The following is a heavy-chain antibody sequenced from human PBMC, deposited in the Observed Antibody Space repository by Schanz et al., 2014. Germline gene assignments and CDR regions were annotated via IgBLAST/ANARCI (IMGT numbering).Heavy chain of an antibody. CDR1: GFTFSDHW. CDR2: IKGDSSEK. V-gene: IGHV3-7*03. CDR3: ARDPNSVNEIDY. D-gene: IGHD5-12*01. J-gene: IGHJ4*02. Sequence: EVQLVESGGVVAQPGGSLRLSCSASGFTFSDHWMSWVRQPPGKGLEWVANIKGDSSEKNYVDSVKGRFTLSRDNAKNSMYLQMNSLRVEDTAVYYCARDPNSVNEIDYWGQGTLVTVSS.